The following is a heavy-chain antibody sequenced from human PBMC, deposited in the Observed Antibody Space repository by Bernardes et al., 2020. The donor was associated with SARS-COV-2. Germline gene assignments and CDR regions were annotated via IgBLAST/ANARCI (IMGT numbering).Heavy chain of an antibody. J-gene: IGHJ3*02. Sequence: SETLSLTCTVSGGSISSGSYYWSWIRQPAGKGLEWIGRIYTSGSTNYNPSLKSRVTISVDTSKNQFSLKLSSVTAADTAVYYCAIGMTTVVSDAFDIWGQGTMVTVSS. D-gene: IGHD4-17*01. CDR2: IYTSGST. V-gene: IGHV4-61*02. CDR1: GGSISSGSYY. CDR3: AIGMTTVVSDAFDI.